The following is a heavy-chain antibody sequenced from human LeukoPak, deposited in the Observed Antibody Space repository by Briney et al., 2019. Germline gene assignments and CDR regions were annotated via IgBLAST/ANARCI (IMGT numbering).Heavy chain of an antibody. CDR3: ARGWGSGNYYSVDY. D-gene: IGHD3-10*01. CDR1: GYIFTTYH. CDR2: ISTSDGNT. V-gene: IGHV1-46*01. J-gene: IGHJ4*02. Sequence: ASVKVSCKASGYIFTTYHMHWVRQAPGQGLEWMGMISTSDGNTNYAQKFQGRVTMTRDTSTSTVYMQLSSLGSEDTAVYYCARGWGSGNYYSVDYWGQGTLVTVSS.